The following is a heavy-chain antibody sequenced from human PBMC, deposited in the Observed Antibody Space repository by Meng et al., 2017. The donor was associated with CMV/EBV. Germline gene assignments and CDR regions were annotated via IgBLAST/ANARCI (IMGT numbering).Heavy chain of an antibody. J-gene: IGHJ6*02. CDR1: GYTFTGYS. D-gene: IGHD2-2*01. CDR2: INPNSGGT. CDR3: AGDLRGSSRPIYYGMDV. V-gene: IGHV1-2*02. Sequence: ASVKVSCKASGYTFTGYSMHWVRQAPGQGLEWMGWINPNSGGTNYGQKFQGRVTMTRDTSISTAYMELSRLRSDNTAVYYCAGDLRGSSRPIYYGMDVWGQGTTVTVSS.